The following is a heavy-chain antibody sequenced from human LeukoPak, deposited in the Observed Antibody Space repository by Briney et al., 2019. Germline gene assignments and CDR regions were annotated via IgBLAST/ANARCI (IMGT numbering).Heavy chain of an antibody. D-gene: IGHD3-10*01. CDR3: ASARFGELLYFDY. V-gene: IGHV4-39*01. J-gene: IGHJ4*02. CDR1: GGFICSSRYY. Sequence: PSETLSITCTVSGGFICSSRYYWGWIRQPPGKGLEWIGSIYYSGSTYYNPSIKSRVTIYVDTSKNQFSLKLSSVTAADTAVYYCASARFGELLYFDYLGQGTLVSVSS. CDR2: IYYSGST.